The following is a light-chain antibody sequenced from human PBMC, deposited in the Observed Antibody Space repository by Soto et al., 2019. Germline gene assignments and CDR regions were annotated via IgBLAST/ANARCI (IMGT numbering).Light chain of an antibody. J-gene: IGKJ4*01. CDR2: GAS. CDR1: ETISHY. V-gene: IGKV1-39*01. Sequence: IHMTQSPSSLSASVGDRATLTCRASETISHYLNWYRRKPGKAPKLLIYGASKLHSGVPSRFSASGSGTDFTLTIASLQPEDFATYYCQQYYSTPLTFGGGTKVEVK. CDR3: QQYYSTPLT.